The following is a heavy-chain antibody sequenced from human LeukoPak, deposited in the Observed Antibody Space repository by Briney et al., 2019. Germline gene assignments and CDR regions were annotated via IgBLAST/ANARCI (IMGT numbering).Heavy chain of an antibody. CDR1: GYTFTGYY. CDR2: INPNSGGT. CDR3: ARGASITIIVGRRGDAFDI. J-gene: IGHJ3*02. Sequence: ASVKVSCNASGYTFTGYYMHWVRQAPGQGLEWMGWINPNSGGTNYAQKFQGRVTMTRDTSISTAYMELSRLRSDDTAVYYCARGASITIIVGRRGDAFDIWGQGTMVTVSS. V-gene: IGHV1-2*02. D-gene: IGHD3-22*01.